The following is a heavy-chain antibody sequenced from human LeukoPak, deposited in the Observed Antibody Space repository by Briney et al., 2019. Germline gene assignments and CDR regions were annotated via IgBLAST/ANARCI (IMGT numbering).Heavy chain of an antibody. J-gene: IGHJ3*02. CDR1: GFTFSSYW. Sequence: PGGSLRLSCAASGFTFSSYWMSWVRQAPGKGLEWVANIKQDGSEKYYVDSVKGRFTISRDDAKNSLYLQMNSLRAEDTAVYYCARVTKQDAFDIWGQGTMVTVSS. D-gene: IGHD3-3*01. CDR3: ARVTKQDAFDI. CDR2: IKQDGSEK. V-gene: IGHV3-7*01.